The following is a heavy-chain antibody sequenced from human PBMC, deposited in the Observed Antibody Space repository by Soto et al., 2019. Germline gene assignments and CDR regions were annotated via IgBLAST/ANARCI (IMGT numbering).Heavy chain of an antibody. CDR1: GYTFTSYA. CDR3: ARNLMDYYSLTGYYMAYYFDV. D-gene: IGHD3-9*01. CDR2: INAGNGNT. V-gene: IGHV1-3*01. Sequence: ASVKVSCKASGYTFTSYAMHWVRQAPGQRLEWMGWINAGNGNTKYSQKFQGRVTITRDTSASTAYMELSSLRSEDTAVYYCARNLMDYYSLTGYYMAYYFDVWGQGTLVTVSS. J-gene: IGHJ4*02.